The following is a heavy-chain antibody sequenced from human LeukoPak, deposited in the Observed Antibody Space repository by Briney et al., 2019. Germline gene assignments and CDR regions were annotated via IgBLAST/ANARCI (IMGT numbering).Heavy chain of an antibody. CDR2: TYYRSKWYS. CDR3: ARGGQGDGYSADEAFDM. J-gene: IGHJ3*02. V-gene: IGHV6-1*01. D-gene: IGHD5-24*01. Sequence: SQALSLTCAISGDSVSSNSTACNWIRQSPSRGLEWLGRTYYRSKWYSDYAVSVKSRITINPDTSKNQFSLQLNSVTPEDTAVYYCARGGQGDGYSADEAFDMWGQGTMVTVSS. CDR1: GDSVSSNSTA.